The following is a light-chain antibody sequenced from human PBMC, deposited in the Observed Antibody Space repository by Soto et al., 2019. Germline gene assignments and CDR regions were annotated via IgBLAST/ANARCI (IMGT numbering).Light chain of an antibody. CDR3: QQSYSTPPT. Sequence: PSTLSGSVGDRVTITCRASQTISSWLAWYQQKPGKAPKLLIYKASTLKSGVPSRFSGSGSGTEFTLTISSLQPEDFATYYCQQSYSTPPTFGQGTRLEIK. V-gene: IGKV1-5*03. J-gene: IGKJ5*01. CDR1: QTISSW. CDR2: KAS.